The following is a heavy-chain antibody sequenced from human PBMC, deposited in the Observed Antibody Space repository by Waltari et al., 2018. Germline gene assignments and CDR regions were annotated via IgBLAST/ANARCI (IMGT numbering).Heavy chain of an antibody. J-gene: IGHJ3*02. D-gene: IGHD3-16*01. V-gene: IGHV3-7*01. CDR3: ATWRSLIAPFMGGVFEI. CDR1: GFTFSGPC. Sequence: EVLLVESGGGLVQPGGSLRLSCAASGFTFSGPCMTWFRQAPGKGLEWVANIKQDGSERYYMDSVRGRFTISRDNAKNSLSLQMNSLRAEDTAVYYCATWRSLIAPFMGGVFEIWGHGTMVTVSS. CDR2: IKQDGSER.